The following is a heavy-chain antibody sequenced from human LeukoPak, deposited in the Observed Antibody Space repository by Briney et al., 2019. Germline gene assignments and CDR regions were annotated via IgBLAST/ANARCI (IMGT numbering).Heavy chain of an antibody. D-gene: IGHD5-18*01. J-gene: IGHJ4*02. CDR1: GYTLTELS. CDR2: FDPEDGET. CDR3: ATDVDTAMAPIDY. Sequence: ASVKVSCKVSGYTLTELSMHWVRQAPGKGLEWMGGFDPEDGETIYAQKFQGRVTMTEDTSTDTAYMKLSSLRSEDTAVYYCATDVDTAMAPIDYWGQGTLVTVSS. V-gene: IGHV1-24*01.